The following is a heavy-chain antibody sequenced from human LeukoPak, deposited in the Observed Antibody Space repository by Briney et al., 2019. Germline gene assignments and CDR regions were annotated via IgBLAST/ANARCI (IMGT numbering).Heavy chain of an antibody. V-gene: IGHV3-21*04. D-gene: IGHD3-10*01. Sequence: GGSLRLSCAASGFTFSSYSMNWVRQAPGKGLEWVSSISSSSSYIYYADSVKGRFTISRDNAKNSLYLQMNSLRAEDTAMYYCARDPASVVTRFGAGYQYYYMDVWGKGTTVTVSS. J-gene: IGHJ6*03. CDR3: ARDPASVVTRFGAGYQYYYMDV. CDR1: GFTFSSYS. CDR2: ISSSSSYI.